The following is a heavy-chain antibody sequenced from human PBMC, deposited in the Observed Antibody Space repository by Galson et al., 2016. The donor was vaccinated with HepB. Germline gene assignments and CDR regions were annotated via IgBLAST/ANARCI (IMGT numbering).Heavy chain of an antibody. Sequence: LRLSCAASGFTFSSYAMSWVRQAPGQGLEWVSAISGSGGSPYYADSVKGRFTISRDNSKNTLYLQMNSLRAEDTAVYYCANLVVVPAARRYSDYYYGMDVWGQGTTVTVSS. CDR1: GFTFSSYA. V-gene: IGHV3-23*01. J-gene: IGHJ6*02. CDR3: ANLVVVPAARRYSDYYYGMDV. CDR2: ISGSGGSP. D-gene: IGHD2-2*01.